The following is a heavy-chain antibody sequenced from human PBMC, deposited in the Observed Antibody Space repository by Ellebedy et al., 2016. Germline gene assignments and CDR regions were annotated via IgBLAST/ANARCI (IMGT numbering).Heavy chain of an antibody. CDR2: ISAHNGDT. V-gene: IGHV1-18*04. CDR3: ARPIVGATGGGDYYYDGMDV. Sequence: ASVKVSXKASGDTFTNYGFVWVRQAPGQGLEWVAWISAHNGDTHYSQKFQGRVTLTTVTSTSTVYMELRSLRSDDTAVYYCARPIVGATGGGDYYYDGMDVWGQGTAVTVSS. CDR1: GDTFTNYG. J-gene: IGHJ6*02. D-gene: IGHD1-26*01.